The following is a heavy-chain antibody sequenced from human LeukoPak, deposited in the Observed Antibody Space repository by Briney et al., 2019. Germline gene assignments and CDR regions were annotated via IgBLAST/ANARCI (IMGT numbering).Heavy chain of an antibody. CDR3: ARDYYDFWSAYRSPFDY. J-gene: IGHJ4*02. D-gene: IGHD3-3*01. Sequence: ASVKVSCKASGYTFTSYGISWVRQAPGQGLEWMGWISAYNGNTNYAQKLQGRVTMTTDTSTSTAYMELRSLRSDDTAVYYCARDYYDFWSAYRSPFDYWGQGTLVTVSS. V-gene: IGHV1-18*01. CDR1: GYTFTSYG. CDR2: ISAYNGNT.